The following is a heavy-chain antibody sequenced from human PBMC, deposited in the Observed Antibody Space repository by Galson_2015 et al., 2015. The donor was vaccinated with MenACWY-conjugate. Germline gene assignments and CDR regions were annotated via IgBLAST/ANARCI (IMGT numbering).Heavy chain of an antibody. Sequence: QSGAEVKKPGESLKTSCTGSGYSFTNYWIGWVRQMPGRGLEWMGLIDPHNSNTRYSPSFQGQVTISADESISTAFLQWSSLKASDTAMYYCARHPPGGRGMDVWGRGTTVTVSS. V-gene: IGHV5-51*01. CDR3: ARHPPGGRGMDV. J-gene: IGHJ6*02. D-gene: IGHD1-26*01. CDR1: GYSFTNYW. CDR2: IDPHNSNT.